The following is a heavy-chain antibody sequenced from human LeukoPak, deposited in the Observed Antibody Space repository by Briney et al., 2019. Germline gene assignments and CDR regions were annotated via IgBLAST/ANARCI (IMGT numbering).Heavy chain of an antibody. J-gene: IGHJ4*02. CDR2: IHPSGGNT. CDR3: ARDCSSTRCLGPVFDY. V-gene: IGHV1-46*01. Sequence: GASVKVSCKASGYTFTSNYMHWVRQVPGQGLEWMGIIHPSGGNTNYAQKFQGRVTMTRDTSTSTVYMELSSLRSEDTAIYYCARDCSSTRCLGPVFDYWGQGTLITVSS. D-gene: IGHD2-2*01. CDR1: GYTFTSNY.